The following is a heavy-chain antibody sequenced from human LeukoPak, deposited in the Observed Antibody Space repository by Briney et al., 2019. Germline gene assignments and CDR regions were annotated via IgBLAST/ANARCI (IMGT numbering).Heavy chain of an antibody. D-gene: IGHD6-19*01. CDR2: IYYSGST. J-gene: IGHJ4*02. CDR3: ARDPAVAGTGY. Sequence: PSETLSLTCTVSGGSISSSSYYWGWIRQPRGKGLEWIGSIYYSGSTYYNPSLKSRVTISVDTSKNQFSLKLSSVTAADTAVYYCARDPAVAGTGYWGQGTLVTVSS. CDR1: GGSISSSSYY. V-gene: IGHV4-39*07.